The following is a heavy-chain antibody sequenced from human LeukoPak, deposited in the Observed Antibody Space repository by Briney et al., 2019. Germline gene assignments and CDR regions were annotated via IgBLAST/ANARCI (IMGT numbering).Heavy chain of an antibody. CDR2: IRSKANNYAT. V-gene: IGHV3-73*01. Sequence: GGSLRLSCAASGFTFSASTMHWVRQASGKGLEWVCRIRSKANNYATAYAASVHGRFTISRDDSTNTAYLQMNSLKTEDTALYYCTSVVGATFDYWGQGTLVTVSS. D-gene: IGHD1-26*01. CDR3: TSVVGATFDY. CDR1: GFTFSAST. J-gene: IGHJ4*02.